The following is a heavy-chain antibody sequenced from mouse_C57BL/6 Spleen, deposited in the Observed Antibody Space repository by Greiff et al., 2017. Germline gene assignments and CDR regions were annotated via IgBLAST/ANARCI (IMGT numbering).Heavy chain of an antibody. D-gene: IGHD2-3*01. CDR3: ARGPYDAGDY. V-gene: IGHV3-6*01. Sequence: DVQLQESGPGLVKPSQSLSLTCSVTGYSITSGYYWNWIRQFPGNKLEWMGYISYDGSNNYNPSLKNRISITRDTSKNQFFLKLNSVTTEDTATYYCARGPYDAGDYWGQGTTLTVSS. CDR2: ISYDGSN. CDR1: GYSITSGYY. J-gene: IGHJ2*01.